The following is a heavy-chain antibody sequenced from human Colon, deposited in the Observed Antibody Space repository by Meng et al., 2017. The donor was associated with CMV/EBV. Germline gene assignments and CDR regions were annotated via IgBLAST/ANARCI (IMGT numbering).Heavy chain of an antibody. CDR2: ISASGDVT. D-gene: IGHD6-13*01. Sequence: GGSLRLSCSVSGGSISSNNYYWAWVRQAPGKGLEWVSTISASGDVTHYADSVKGRFAISRDNSRNTLYLQMTSLRAEDTAIYSCAKGREIGVSWVRVSNSWGQGTLVTVSS. J-gene: IGHJ4*02. V-gene: IGHV3-23*01. CDR1: GGSISSNNYY. CDR3: AKGREIGVSWVRVSNS.